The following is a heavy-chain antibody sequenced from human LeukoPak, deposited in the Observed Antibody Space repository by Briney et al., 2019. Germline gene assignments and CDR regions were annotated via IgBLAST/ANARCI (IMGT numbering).Heavy chain of an antibody. D-gene: IGHD4-17*01. CDR3: ATRFLSYGDYAFDY. CDR2: FDPEDGET. V-gene: IGHV1-24*01. J-gene: IGHJ4*02. Sequence: ASVKVSCKVSGYTLTELSMHWVRQAPGKGLERMGGFDPEDGETIYAQKFQGRVTMTEGTSTDTAYMELSSLRSEDTAVYYCATRFLSYGDYAFDYWGQGTLVTVSS. CDR1: GYTLTELS.